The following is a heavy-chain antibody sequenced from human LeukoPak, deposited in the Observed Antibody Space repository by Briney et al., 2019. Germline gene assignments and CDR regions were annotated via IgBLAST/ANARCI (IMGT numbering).Heavy chain of an antibody. D-gene: IGHD6-19*01. Sequence: SETLSLTCTVSGGSISSYYWSWIRQPPGKGLEWIGYIYYSGSTNYNPSLESRVTISVDTSKNQFSLKLSSVTAADTAVYYCAREGSSGWYHWFDPWGQGSLVTVSS. J-gene: IGHJ5*02. CDR1: GGSISSYY. CDR2: IYYSGST. V-gene: IGHV4-59*01. CDR3: AREGSSGWYHWFDP.